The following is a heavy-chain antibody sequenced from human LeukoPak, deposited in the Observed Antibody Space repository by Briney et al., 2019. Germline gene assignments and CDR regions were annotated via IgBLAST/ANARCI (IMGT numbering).Heavy chain of an antibody. V-gene: IGHV4-39*01. D-gene: IGHD6-19*01. Sequence: PSETLSLTCIVSGVSTTNGIYYWAWIRQSPGKGLEWIGSVHNVGSTYYNLSLRSRVTMSIDTSKNQFSLRLNSVTAADTAVYYCARHAEYYSGWHFYLDHWGQGILVTVSS. CDR3: ARHAEYYSGWHFYLDH. CDR2: VHNVGST. CDR1: GVSTTNGIYY. J-gene: IGHJ4*02.